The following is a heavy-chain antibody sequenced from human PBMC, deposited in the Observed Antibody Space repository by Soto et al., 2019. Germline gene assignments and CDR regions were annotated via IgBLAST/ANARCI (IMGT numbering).Heavy chain of an antibody. CDR3: VRGPSDHKLRLVEWPYGDY. D-gene: IGHD3-3*01. CDR2: IYSGHTT. Sequence: LRLSCVASGFIVSSNQMSWVRQAPGKWLEWVSVIYSGHTTYYADSVEGRFTISRDDSKNTLYLQMNSLRVEDTAVYYCVRGPSDHKLRLVEWPYGDYWGQGALVTVSS. CDR1: GFIVSSNQ. V-gene: IGHV3-53*01. J-gene: IGHJ4*02.